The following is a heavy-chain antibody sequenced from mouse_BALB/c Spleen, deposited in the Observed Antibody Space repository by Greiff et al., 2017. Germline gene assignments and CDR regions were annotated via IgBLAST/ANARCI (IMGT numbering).Heavy chain of an antibody. CDR2: ISYSGST. J-gene: IGHJ3*01. V-gene: IGHV3-8*02. D-gene: IGHD2-4*01. CDR1: GDSITSGY. CDR3: ASLYYDDDRAWFAY. Sequence: EVQLQESGPSLVKPSQTLSLTCSVTGDSITSGYWNWIRKFPGNKLEYMGYISYSGSTYYNPSLKSRISITRDTSKNQYYLQLNSVTTEDTATYYCASLYYDDDRAWFAYWGQGTLVTVSA.